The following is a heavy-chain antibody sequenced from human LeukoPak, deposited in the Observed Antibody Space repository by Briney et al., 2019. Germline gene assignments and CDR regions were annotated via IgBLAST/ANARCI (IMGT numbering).Heavy chain of an antibody. V-gene: IGHV3-11*06. Sequence: GGSLRLSCAASGFTFSDYYMTWIRQAPGKGLEWVSYISSSSSSTTYADSVKGRFTISRDNAKNSLYLQMNSLRAEDTAVYYCARLSSIAAAGTYDYWGQGTLVTVPS. CDR1: GFTFSDYY. CDR2: ISSSSSST. D-gene: IGHD6-13*01. CDR3: ARLSSIAAAGTYDY. J-gene: IGHJ4*02.